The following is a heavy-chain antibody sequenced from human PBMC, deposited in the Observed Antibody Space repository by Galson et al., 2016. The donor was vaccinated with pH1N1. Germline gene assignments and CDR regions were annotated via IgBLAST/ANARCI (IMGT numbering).Heavy chain of an antibody. CDR2: ISGSGGRK. V-gene: IGHV3-23*01. CDR1: GSNSDYN. CDR3: AKGGYGDYGLDFFDI. J-gene: IGHJ3*02. Sequence: SLRLSCAASGSNSDYNVNWVRLAPGKGLEWVSSISGSGGRKHYADSVQGRFIISRDNSKNTLYLQMNSLRAGDTALYFCAKGGYGDYGLDFFDIWGQGTIVIV. D-gene: IGHD4-17*01.